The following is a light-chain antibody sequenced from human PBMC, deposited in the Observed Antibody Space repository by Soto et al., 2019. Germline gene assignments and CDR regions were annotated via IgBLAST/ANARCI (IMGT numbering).Light chain of an antibody. CDR1: QSISSW. Sequence: DIQMTQSPSTLSASVGDRVTITCRASQSISSWLAWYHQKPGKAPKLLIYDASSLESGVPSRFSGSGSGTEFTLTISGLQPDDFATYYCQQYNSYPWTFGQGTKVDIK. J-gene: IGKJ1*01. V-gene: IGKV1-5*01. CDR3: QQYNSYPWT. CDR2: DAS.